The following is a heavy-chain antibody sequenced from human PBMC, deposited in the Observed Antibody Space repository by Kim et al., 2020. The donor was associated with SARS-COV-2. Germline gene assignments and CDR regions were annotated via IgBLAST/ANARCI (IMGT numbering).Heavy chain of an antibody. V-gene: IGHV3-11*04. CDR3: ARGGLWFGELLPV. Sequence: YPDAVKGRFTISRDNAKNSLYLQMNSLRAEDTAVYYCARGGLWFGELLPVWGQGTLVTVSS. J-gene: IGHJ4*02. D-gene: IGHD3-10*01.